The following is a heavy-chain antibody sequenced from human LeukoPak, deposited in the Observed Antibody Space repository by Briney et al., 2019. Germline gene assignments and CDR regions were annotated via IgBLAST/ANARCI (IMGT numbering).Heavy chain of an antibody. CDR1: GFTFSSYS. CDR3: ATNSSCWYSVGAFDI. Sequence: GGSLRLSCAASGFTFSSYSMNWVRQAPGKGLEWVSSISSSRNYKYYADSVKGRFTISRDNAKNSLYLQMNSLRAEDTAVYYCATNSSCWYSVGAFDIWGQGTMVTVSS. V-gene: IGHV3-21*01. J-gene: IGHJ3*02. CDR2: ISSSRNYK. D-gene: IGHD6-19*01.